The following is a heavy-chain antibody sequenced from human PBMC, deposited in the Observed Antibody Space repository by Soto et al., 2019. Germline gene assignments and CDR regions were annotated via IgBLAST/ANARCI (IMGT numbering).Heavy chain of an antibody. J-gene: IGHJ1*01. V-gene: IGHV3-30*04. Sequence: HPXGALRLCCAASGVTFNSYAMHWVRQAPGQGLEWVAVISFDGINTYYADSVKGRVTISRDNSRNTVFLQMSSLRSEDTAVFYCARDIERIQGPHHNSVGPGHWGQGDLVTVSS. CDR1: GVTFNSYA. CDR2: ISFDGINT. D-gene: IGHD1-1*01. CDR3: ARDIERIQGPHHNSVGPGH.